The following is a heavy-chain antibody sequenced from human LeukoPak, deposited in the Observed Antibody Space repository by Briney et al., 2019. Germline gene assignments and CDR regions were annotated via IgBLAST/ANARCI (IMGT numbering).Heavy chain of an antibody. J-gene: IGHJ5*02. CDR1: GYTFTSYD. Sequence: XSVKVSCKASGYTFTSYDINWVRQAPGQGLEWMGWMNPNSGNTGYAQKFQGRVTMTSTTSISTAYMELSSLRSEDTAVYYCARVNLRGSQYNWFDPWGQGTLVTVSS. V-gene: IGHV1-8*01. CDR3: ARVNLRGSQYNWFDP. D-gene: IGHD1-26*01. CDR2: MNPNSGNT.